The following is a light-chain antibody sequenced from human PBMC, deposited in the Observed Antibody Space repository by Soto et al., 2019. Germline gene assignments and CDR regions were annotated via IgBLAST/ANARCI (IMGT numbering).Light chain of an antibody. CDR2: DAS. CDR1: QSISSY. Sequence: EIVLTQSPATLSLSPGERATLSCRASQSISSYLAWYQQKPGQAPRLLIYDASNRAAGIPARFSGGGSGTDFTLTISSLEPEDFAVYYCQQRRDSPITFGQGTRLEIK. J-gene: IGKJ5*01. CDR3: QQRRDSPIT. V-gene: IGKV3-11*01.